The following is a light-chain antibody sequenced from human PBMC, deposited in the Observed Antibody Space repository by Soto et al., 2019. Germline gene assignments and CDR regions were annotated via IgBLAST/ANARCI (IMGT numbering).Light chain of an antibody. CDR3: EACDGSMNTIL. CDR1: SSNIGTNI. CDR2: SNN. V-gene: IGLV1-44*01. J-gene: IGLJ2*01. Sequence: QSVLTQPPSASGTPGQRVTISCSGSSSNIGTNIVKWYQQLPGTAPTLLIYSNNQPPSGVPDRFSVSKYGASASLAISGLQSEDDADYYCEACDGSMNTILFGGGTKLTVL.